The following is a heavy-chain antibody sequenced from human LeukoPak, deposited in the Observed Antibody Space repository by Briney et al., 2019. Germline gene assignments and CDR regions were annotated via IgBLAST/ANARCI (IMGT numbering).Heavy chain of an antibody. CDR1: GGSFSGYY. Sequence: PSETLSLTCAVYGGSFSGYYWSWIRQPPGKGLEWIGEIKHSGSTNYNPPLKTRVTISVETSKNQFSLKLRSQTAADTAVYYCARRLAKHAKLVYMDYWGQGTLVTVSS. J-gene: IGHJ4*02. D-gene: IGHD6-13*01. CDR2: IKHSGST. V-gene: IGHV4-34*01. CDR3: ARRLAKHAKLVYMDY.